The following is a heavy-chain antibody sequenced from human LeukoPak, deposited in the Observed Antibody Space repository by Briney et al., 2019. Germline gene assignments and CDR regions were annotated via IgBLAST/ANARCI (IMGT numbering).Heavy chain of an antibody. V-gene: IGHV3-30-3*01. CDR1: GFTFSNYA. CDR3: ARDLLDTSGWYGFYFDF. Sequence: GGSLRLSCAASGFTFSNYAIHWVRQAPGKGLEWVAVISYHGGNKYYADSVKGRFTISRDNSKNTLYLQMNSLRVEDTAVYYCARDLLDTSGWYGFYFDFWGQGNLVTVSS. CDR2: ISYHGGNK. J-gene: IGHJ4*02. D-gene: IGHD6-19*01.